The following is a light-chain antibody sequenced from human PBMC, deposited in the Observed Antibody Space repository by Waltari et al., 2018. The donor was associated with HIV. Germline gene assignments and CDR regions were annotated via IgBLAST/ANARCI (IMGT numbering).Light chain of an antibody. V-gene: IGLV1-51*01. CDR1: PSNFEMTY. J-gene: IGLJ1*01. CDR3: ETGSGSVTFPV. Sequence: QSVFTQPPPVSAAPRQKVTISCAARPSNFEMTYVSWYQQFPGTAPKLLIYENNKRPSGISDRFSGSKSGTSATLDIAGLQTGDEADYYCETGSGSVTFPVFGSGTKVTVL. CDR2: ENN.